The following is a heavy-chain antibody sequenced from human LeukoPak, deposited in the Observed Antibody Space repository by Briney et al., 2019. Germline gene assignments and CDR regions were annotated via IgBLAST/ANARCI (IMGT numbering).Heavy chain of an antibody. CDR1: GYSFTTYY. CDR2: INPDGGST. CDR3: VRAPYY. J-gene: IGHJ4*02. Sequence: GASVKVSCKASGYSFTTYYMHWVRQAPGQGLEWVGIINPDGGSTTYAQKFQGRVTVTRDTSTSTVYLELSSLRSGVTAVYYCVRAPYYWGQGTLVTVSS. V-gene: IGHV1-46*01.